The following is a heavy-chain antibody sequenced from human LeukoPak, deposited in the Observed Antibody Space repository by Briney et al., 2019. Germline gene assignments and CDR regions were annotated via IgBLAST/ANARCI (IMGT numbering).Heavy chain of an antibody. V-gene: IGHV3-23*01. Sequence: AGGSLRLSCEASGFTFRSFAMSWVRQAPGKGLEWLSGISASGHYIYQADSVKGRFTISRDNSKNTLYIEINSLRVEGTAVYYCARDGSWGDYQFYFYMDVWGKGTRVTVSS. J-gene: IGHJ6*03. CDR3: ARDGSWGDYQFYFYMDV. D-gene: IGHD2-2*01. CDR2: ISASGHYI. CDR1: GFTFRSFA.